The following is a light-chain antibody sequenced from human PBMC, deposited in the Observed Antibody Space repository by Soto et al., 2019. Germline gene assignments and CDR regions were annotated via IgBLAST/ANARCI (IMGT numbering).Light chain of an antibody. CDR3: QVWDSTSDHVV. CDR1: NIGSKS. CDR2: SDS. V-gene: IGLV3-21*04. J-gene: IGLJ2*01. Sequence: SYELTQPPSVSVAPGKTARITCGGNNIGSKSVHWYQQKPGQAPVLVIYSDSDRPSGIPERFSGSNSGNTATLTISRVEAGDEADYYCQVWDSTSDHVVFGGRTKLTVL.